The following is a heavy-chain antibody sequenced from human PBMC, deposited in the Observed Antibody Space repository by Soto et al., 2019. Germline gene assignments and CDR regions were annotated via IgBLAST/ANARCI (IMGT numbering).Heavy chain of an antibody. CDR3: ERSGGIAADFYGMDV. V-gene: IGHV5-51*01. D-gene: IGHD6-13*01. CDR2: IYPGDSDT. CDR1: GYSFTSYW. Sequence: GESLKISCNGSGYSFTSYWIGWVRQMPGKGLEWMGIIYPGDSDTRYSPSFQGQVTISADKSISTAYLQWSSLKASDTAMYYCERSGGIAADFYGMDVWGQGTTVTVSS. J-gene: IGHJ6*02.